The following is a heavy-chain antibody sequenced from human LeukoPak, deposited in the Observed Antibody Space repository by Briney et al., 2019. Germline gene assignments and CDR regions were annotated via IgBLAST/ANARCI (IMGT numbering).Heavy chain of an antibody. D-gene: IGHD6-19*01. V-gene: IGHV1-69*13. CDR2: IIPIFGTA. Sequence: SVKVSCKASGGTFSSYAISWVRQAPGQGLEWRGGIIPIFGTANYAQKFQGRVTITADESTSTAYMELSSLRSEDTAVYYCARGPQWPSVTLDYWGQGTLVTVSS. CDR1: GGTFSSYA. J-gene: IGHJ4*02. CDR3: ARGPQWPSVTLDY.